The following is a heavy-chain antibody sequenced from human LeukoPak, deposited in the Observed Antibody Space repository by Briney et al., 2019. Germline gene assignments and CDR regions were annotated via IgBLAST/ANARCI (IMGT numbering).Heavy chain of an antibody. D-gene: IGHD2-2*01. CDR2: INPNDGDT. J-gene: IGHJ4*02. Sequence: ASVKVSCKASGYTFTDYYMHWVRQAPGQGFEWMGWINPNDGDTNYAQKFQGRVTMTRDTFISTAHMEVSRLRSDDTAVYYCARANFLYCSSSTCLFDYWGQGTLVTVSS. CDR3: ARANFLYCSSSTCLFDY. CDR1: GYTFTDYY. V-gene: IGHV1-2*02.